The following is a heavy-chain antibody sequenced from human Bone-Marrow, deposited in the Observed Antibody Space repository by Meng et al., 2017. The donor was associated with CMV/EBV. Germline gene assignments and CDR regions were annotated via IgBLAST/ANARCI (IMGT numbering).Heavy chain of an antibody. CDR3: ARGRAVGAVLDY. Sequence: SETLSLTCAVYGGSFSGYYWSWIRQPPGKGLEWIGEINHSGSTNYNASLKSRVTISVDTSKNQFSLKLSAVTAAGTAVYYCARGRAVGAVLDYWGQGTLVTVSS. J-gene: IGHJ4*02. CDR2: INHSGST. V-gene: IGHV4-34*01. D-gene: IGHD1-26*01. CDR1: GGSFSGYY.